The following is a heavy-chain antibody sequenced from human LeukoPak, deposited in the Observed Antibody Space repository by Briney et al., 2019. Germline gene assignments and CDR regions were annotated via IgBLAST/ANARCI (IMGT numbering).Heavy chain of an antibody. V-gene: IGHV7-4-1*02. CDR2: INTNTGNP. CDR1: GYSFTTYA. CDR3: ARGSGSLSPYFDY. Sequence: ASVKVSCKASGYSFTTYAVNWVRQAPGQGLEWMGWINTNTGNPTYAQGFTGRFVFSLDTSVTTAYLQINSLKVEDTAMYYCARGSGSLSPYFDYWGQGTLVTVSS. J-gene: IGHJ4*02. D-gene: IGHD6-13*01.